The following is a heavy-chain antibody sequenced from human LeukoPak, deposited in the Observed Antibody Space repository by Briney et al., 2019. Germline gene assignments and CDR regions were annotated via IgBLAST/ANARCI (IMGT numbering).Heavy chain of an antibody. CDR1: NGFFSGYF. Sequence: SETLSLTCAIDNGFFSGYFWSWLRQPPGKGLEWIGEVNHSGNTNYNPSLESRVTMSVDTSKNQFYLKLSSLTAADTAVYYCARRDDSSGYHKIFDYWGPGTLVTVSS. D-gene: IGHD3-22*01. CDR2: VNHSGNT. J-gene: IGHJ4*02. V-gene: IGHV4-34*01. CDR3: ARRDDSSGYHKIFDY.